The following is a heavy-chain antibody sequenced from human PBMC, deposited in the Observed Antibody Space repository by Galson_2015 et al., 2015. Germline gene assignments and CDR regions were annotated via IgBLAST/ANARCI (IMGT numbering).Heavy chain of an antibody. D-gene: IGHD5-18*01. J-gene: IGHJ3*02. V-gene: IGHV1-18*04. CDR3: ASAPPQDTAMETGVWDDAFEI. CDR2: ISAYNGNT. CDR1: GYTFTSYG. Sequence: SVKVSCKASGYTFTSYGISWVRQAPGQGLEWMGWISAYNGNTNYAQKLQGRVTMTTDTSTSTAYMELRGLRSDDTAVYYCASAPPQDTAMETGVWDDAFEIWGQGTMVTVSS.